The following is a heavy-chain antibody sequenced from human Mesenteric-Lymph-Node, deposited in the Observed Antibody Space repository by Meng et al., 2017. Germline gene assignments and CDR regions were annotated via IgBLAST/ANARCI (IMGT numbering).Heavy chain of an antibody. D-gene: IGHD6-13*01. CDR1: GFTFSSNA. CDR2: ISSSSSYI. J-gene: IGHJ4*02. Sequence: GGSLRLSCAASGFTFSSNAMSWVRQAPGKGLEWVSSISSSSSYIYYADSVKGRFTISRDNAKNSLYLQMNSLRAEDTAVYYCARGLSSSSWTNFDYWGQGTLVTVSS. CDR3: ARGLSSSSWTNFDY. V-gene: IGHV3-21*01.